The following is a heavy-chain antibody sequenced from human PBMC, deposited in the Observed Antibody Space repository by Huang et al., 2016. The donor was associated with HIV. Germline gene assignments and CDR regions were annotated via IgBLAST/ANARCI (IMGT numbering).Heavy chain of an antibody. CDR2: VFYGGKT. CDR1: GGSVNSGYYY. J-gene: IGHJ3*01. V-gene: IGHV4-39*01. Sequence: QLQLQESGPGLVRPSETLSLTCSVSGGSVNSGYYYWGWIRQPPGKGLEWIASVFYGGKTFYNPSLKVRVAMSVDTSKKRFSLNLSSVTAADTAVYFCARLPFDYVWGTQRQTALDELDVWGQGTMVTVSS. D-gene: IGHD3-16*01. CDR3: ARLPFDYVWGTQRQTALDELDV.